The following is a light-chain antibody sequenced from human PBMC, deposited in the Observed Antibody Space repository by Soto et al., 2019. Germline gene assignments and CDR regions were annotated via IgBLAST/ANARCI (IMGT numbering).Light chain of an antibody. Sequence: QSVLTQPPSASGTPGQRVTISCSGSTSNIGSNYVNWYQQLPGTAPKLLIFRNNQRPSGVPDRFSGSKSGSSASLASSGLRSEAEADYYCADWDDSQIMVFGGGTKVTVL. CDR2: RNN. CDR3: ADWDDSQIMV. CDR1: TSNIGSNY. V-gene: IGLV1-47*01. J-gene: IGLJ2*01.